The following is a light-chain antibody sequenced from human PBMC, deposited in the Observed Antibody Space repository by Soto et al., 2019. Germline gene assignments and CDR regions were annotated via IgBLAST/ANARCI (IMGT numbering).Light chain of an antibody. V-gene: IGKV1-33*01. CDR3: QQRYKLSPT. J-gene: IGKJ4*01. Sequence: DIQMTQSPSSLSASVGDRVTITCRASQDISSYLNWFQQKPGKAPKLLIYDASNLETGVPSRFSGSGSGTDFTFTISNLQPEDFAIFHCQQRYKLSPTFAVGT. CDR2: DAS. CDR1: QDISSY.